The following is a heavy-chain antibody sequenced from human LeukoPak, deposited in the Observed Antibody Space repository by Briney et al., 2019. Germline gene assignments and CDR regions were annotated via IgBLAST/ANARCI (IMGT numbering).Heavy chain of an antibody. Sequence: PGGSLRLSCAASGFSSSSYAMSWVRQAPGKGLEWVSSISGRGGTTYYADSVKGRFTISRDNSKNTLYLQMNSLRAEDTAVYYCAKALGGYYGSGSSSYWGQGTLVTVSS. CDR1: GFSSSSYA. J-gene: IGHJ4*02. V-gene: IGHV3-23*01. D-gene: IGHD3-10*01. CDR2: ISGRGGTT. CDR3: AKALGGYYGSGSSSY.